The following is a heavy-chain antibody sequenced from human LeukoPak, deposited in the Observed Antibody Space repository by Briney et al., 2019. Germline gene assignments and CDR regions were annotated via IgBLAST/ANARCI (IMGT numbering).Heavy chain of an antibody. CDR2: ISYDGSNK. D-gene: IGHD2-2*01. V-gene: IGHV3-30-3*01. CDR3: AREHCSSTSCYGPQTQDY. Sequence: GGSLRLSRAASGFTFSSYAMHWVRQAPGKGLEWVAVISYDGSNKYYADSVKGRFTISRDNSKNTLYLQMNSLRAEDTAVYYCAREHCSSTSCYGPQTQDYWGQGTLVTVSS. CDR1: GFTFSSYA. J-gene: IGHJ4*02.